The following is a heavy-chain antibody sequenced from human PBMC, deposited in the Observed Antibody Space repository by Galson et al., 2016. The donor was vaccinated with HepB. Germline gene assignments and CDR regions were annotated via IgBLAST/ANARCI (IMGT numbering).Heavy chain of an antibody. V-gene: IGHV3-33*03. CDR1: GFDLSNYG. D-gene: IGHD2-15*01. CDR3: VKDGGSWIYFHH. J-gene: IGHJ1*01. Sequence: SGAEVTEPGESLRISCAASGFDLSNYGMHWVRQAPGKGLEWVANIWYHGRNEYYADSVKGRFTISRDNSKSTPYLQMSSLSAEDTALYYCVKDGGSWIYFHHWGQGTLVTVSS. CDR2: IWYHGRNE.